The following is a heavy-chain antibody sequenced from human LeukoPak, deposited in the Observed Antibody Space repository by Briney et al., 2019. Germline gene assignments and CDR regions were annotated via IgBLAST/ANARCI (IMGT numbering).Heavy chain of an antibody. CDR1: GFTFSCYG. V-gene: IGHV3-33*01. Sequence: PGGSLRLSCAASGFTFSCYGMHWVRQAPGKGLEWVAVIWYDGSNKYYADSVKGRFTISRDNSKNTLYLQMNSLRAEDTAVYYRPRNWGFDYWGQGTLVTVSS. CDR2: IWYDGSNK. CDR3: PRNWGFDY. D-gene: IGHD7-27*01. J-gene: IGHJ4*02.